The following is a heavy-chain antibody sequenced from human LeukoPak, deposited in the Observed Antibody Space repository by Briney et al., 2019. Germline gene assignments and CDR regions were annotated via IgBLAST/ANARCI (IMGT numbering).Heavy chain of an antibody. Sequence: ASVKVSFKTSGYTFTVYYMHWVRQAPGQGLEWMGWINPNSGDTNYAQDFQGRVTMTRDTSFTTAYMEVSGLRSDDTAVYYCARDRVYCSGISCYVTSFDYWGQGTPVTVSS. CDR1: GYTFTVYY. J-gene: IGHJ4*02. CDR2: INPNSGDT. D-gene: IGHD2-2*01. CDR3: ARDRVYCSGISCYVTSFDY. V-gene: IGHV1-2*02.